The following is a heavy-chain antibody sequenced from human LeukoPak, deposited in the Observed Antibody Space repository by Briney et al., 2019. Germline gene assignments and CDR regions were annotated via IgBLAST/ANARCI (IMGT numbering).Heavy chain of an antibody. CDR1: GYTFTGYY. Sequence: ASVKVSCKASGYTFTGYYMYWVRQAPGQGLEWMGWINPNSGGTNYAQKFQGRVTMTRDTSISTAYMELSRLRSDDTAVYYCARDTVGSNSGSSWGQGTLVTVSS. CDR2: INPNSGGT. CDR3: ARDTVGSNSGSS. D-gene: IGHD1-26*01. V-gene: IGHV1-2*02. J-gene: IGHJ5*02.